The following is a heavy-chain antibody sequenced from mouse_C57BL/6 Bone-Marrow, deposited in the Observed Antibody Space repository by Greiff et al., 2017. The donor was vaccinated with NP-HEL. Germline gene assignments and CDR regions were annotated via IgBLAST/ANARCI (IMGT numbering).Heavy chain of an antibody. V-gene: IGHV1-81*01. D-gene: IGHD1-1*01. J-gene: IGHJ1*03. CDR3: ARGITTVVATYWYFDV. Sequence: QVQLQQSGAELARPGASVKLSCKASGYTFTSYGISWVKQRTGQGLEWIGEIYPRSGNTYYNEKFKGKGTLTADNSSSTAYIELRSLTSEDSAVYFCARGITTVVATYWYFDVWGTGTTVTVSS. CDR2: IYPRSGNT. CDR1: GYTFTSYG.